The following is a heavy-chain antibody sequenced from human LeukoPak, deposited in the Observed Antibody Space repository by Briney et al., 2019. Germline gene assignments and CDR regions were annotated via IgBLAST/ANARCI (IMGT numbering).Heavy chain of an antibody. D-gene: IGHD2-15*01. Sequence: PSETLSLTCTVSGGSISSSSYYWSWIRQPPGKGLEWIGYIYYSGSTNYNPSLKSRVTISVDTSKNQFSLKLSSVTAADTAVYYCAGDIVVEDAFDIWGQGTMVTVSS. J-gene: IGHJ3*02. CDR1: GGSISSSSYY. CDR2: IYYSGST. V-gene: IGHV4-61*01. CDR3: AGDIVVEDAFDI.